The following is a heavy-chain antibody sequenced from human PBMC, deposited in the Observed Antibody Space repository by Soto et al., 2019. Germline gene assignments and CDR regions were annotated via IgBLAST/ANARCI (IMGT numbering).Heavy chain of an antibody. Sequence: KPSETLSLTCTVSGGSIRSSSYYWGWIRQPPGKGLEWIGSIYYSGSTYYNPSLKSRVTISVDTSKNQFSLKLSSVTAADTAVYYCARHTPAISISDHWGQGTLVTVS. CDR2: IYYSGST. CDR1: GGSIRSSSYY. J-gene: IGHJ4*02. V-gene: IGHV4-39*01. D-gene: IGHD2-15*01. CDR3: ARHTPAISISDH.